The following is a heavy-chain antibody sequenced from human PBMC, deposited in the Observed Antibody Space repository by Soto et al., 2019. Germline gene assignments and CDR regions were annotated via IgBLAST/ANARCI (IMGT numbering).Heavy chain of an antibody. J-gene: IGHJ4*02. CDR2: ISSSSSFI. Sequence: EVQLLESGGGLVKPGGSLRLSCTASGFTFSSYSMNWVRRAPGKGLEWVSSISSSSSFIYSAGSVKGRFTISRDNAKNSLYLQMHSLRAEDTAVYYCAVGEETGTPYFGNWGQGTLVNVSS. D-gene: IGHD1-7*01. CDR1: GFTFSSYS. CDR3: AVGEETGTPYFGN. V-gene: IGHV3-21*01.